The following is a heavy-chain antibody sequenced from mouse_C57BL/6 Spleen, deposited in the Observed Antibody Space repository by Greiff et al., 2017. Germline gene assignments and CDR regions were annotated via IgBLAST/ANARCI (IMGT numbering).Heavy chain of an antibody. CDR2: IDPEDGET. Sequence: VQLQQSGAELVKPGASVKLSCTASGFNIKDYYMHWVKQRTEQGLEWIGRIDPEDGETKYAPKFQGKATITADTSSNTAYLQLSSLTSEYTADYYCEALYYYGSSYLAWFAYWGQGTLVTVSA. D-gene: IGHD1-1*01. V-gene: IGHV14-2*01. CDR1: GFNIKDYY. J-gene: IGHJ3*01. CDR3: EALYYYGSSYLAWFAY.